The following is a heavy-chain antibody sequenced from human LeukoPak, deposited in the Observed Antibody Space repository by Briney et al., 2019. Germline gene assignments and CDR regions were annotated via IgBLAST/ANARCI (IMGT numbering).Heavy chain of an antibody. Sequence: GGSLRLSCAASGFTFSDYYMSWIRQAPGKGLEWVSYISSSGSTIYYADSVKGRFTISRDNAKNSLYLQMDSLRAEDTAVYYCARELDLYNWNYGGGYYFDYWGQGTLVTVSS. CDR1: GFTFSDYY. J-gene: IGHJ4*02. CDR3: ARELDLYNWNYGGGYYFDY. V-gene: IGHV3-11*04. CDR2: ISSSGSTI. D-gene: IGHD1-7*01.